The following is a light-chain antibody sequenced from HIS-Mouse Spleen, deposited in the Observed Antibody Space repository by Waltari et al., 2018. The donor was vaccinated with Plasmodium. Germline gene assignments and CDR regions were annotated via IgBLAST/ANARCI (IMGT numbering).Light chain of an antibody. CDR3: QQYNNGSFT. CDR2: GAS. V-gene: IGKV3-15*01. Sequence: VMTQSPATPSVSPGERATLSGRASQRVSSNLAWYQQKPGQAPRLLIYGASTRATGSPARFSGSGSGAEFTLTISSLQSEDFAVCCCQQYNNGSFTFGPGTKVDIK. CDR1: QRVSSN. J-gene: IGKJ3*01.